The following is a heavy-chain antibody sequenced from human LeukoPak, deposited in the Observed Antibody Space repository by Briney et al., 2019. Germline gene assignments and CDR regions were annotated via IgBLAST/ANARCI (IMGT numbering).Heavy chain of an antibody. J-gene: IGHJ4*02. V-gene: IGHV3-23*01. D-gene: IGHD3-22*01. CDR3: ARDYYYDSSGYQSRFDY. CDR1: GFTFSSYA. Sequence: GGSLRLSCAASGFTFSSYAMNWVRQAPGKGLEWVSTISGSGDVTYYADSVKGRFTISRGNSKNTLYLQMNSLRAEDTTVYYCARDYYYDSSGYQSRFDYWGQGTLVTVSS. CDR2: ISGSGDVT.